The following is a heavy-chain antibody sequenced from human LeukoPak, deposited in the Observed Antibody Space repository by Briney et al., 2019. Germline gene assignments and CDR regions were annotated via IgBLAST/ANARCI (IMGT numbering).Heavy chain of an antibody. D-gene: IGHD3-10*01. V-gene: IGHV3-23*01. CDR3: AKDRVDGSGSQFDS. CDR1: GFTFSTSG. CDR2: ITGSGALT. J-gene: IGHJ4*02. Sequence: PGGSLRLSCAASGFTFSTSGMNWVRQAPGKGLEWVSSITGSGALTYYADSVKGRFTISKDNAMDTLFLQMNSLRADDTAVYYCAKDRVDGSGSQFDSWGQGSLVTVSS.